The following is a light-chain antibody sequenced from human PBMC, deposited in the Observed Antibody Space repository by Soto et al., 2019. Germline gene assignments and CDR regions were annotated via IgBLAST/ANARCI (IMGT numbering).Light chain of an antibody. V-gene: IGKV3-20*01. Sequence: ESVLTQSPGTLSLSPGARSTLCCRASQSVSNNYLAWYQQKPGQAPRLLIYGASNRATGIPDRFSGSASGTDFTLTISRLEPEDFAVYYCQQYGSSGTFGQGTKVDIK. CDR2: GAS. CDR1: QSVSNNY. J-gene: IGKJ1*01. CDR3: QQYGSSGT.